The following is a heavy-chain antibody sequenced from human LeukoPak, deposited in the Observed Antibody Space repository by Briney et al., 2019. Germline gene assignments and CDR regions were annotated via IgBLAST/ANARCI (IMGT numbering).Heavy chain of an antibody. CDR1: GFTFSNYV. J-gene: IGHJ6*04. V-gene: IGHV3-33*08. D-gene: IGHD6-19*01. Sequence: PGGSLRLSCAASGFTFSNYVIHWVRQAPGKGLEWVAFIWYDGGNKFYADSVKGRFTVSRDNSKNTVYLQMSGLRANDTAIYYCGGSAGWSFIDLWGKGPTVTVSS. CDR3: GGSAGWSFIDL. CDR2: IWYDGGNK.